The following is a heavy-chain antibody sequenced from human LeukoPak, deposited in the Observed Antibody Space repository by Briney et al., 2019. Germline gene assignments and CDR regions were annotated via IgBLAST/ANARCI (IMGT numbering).Heavy chain of an antibody. D-gene: IGHD6-13*01. CDR3: ARRGAAAEPLDY. CDR2: ISYSGST. J-gene: IGHJ4*02. Sequence: SETLSLTCTVSGGSISNYYWSWIRLPPGKGLECIGFISYSGSTNYNPSLKSRVTVSVDTSKNQFSLKLISVTAADTAVYYCARRGAAAEPLDYWGQGILVTVSS. CDR1: GGSISNYY. V-gene: IGHV4-59*01.